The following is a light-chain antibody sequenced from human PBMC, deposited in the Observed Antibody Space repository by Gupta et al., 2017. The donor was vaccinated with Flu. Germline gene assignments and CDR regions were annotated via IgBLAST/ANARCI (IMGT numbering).Light chain of an antibody. CDR1: QSVFFSSNDNNY. V-gene: IGKV4-1*01. CDR3: QQYYNAPKT. J-gene: IGKJ1*01. CDR2: WAS. Sequence: IEMTQSPDSLAVSLGERATINCKSSQSVFFSSNDNNYLSWYPQKPGQPPRLLIYWASTRESGVPDRFSGSGSGSDFTLTISGLQAEDVAVYYCQQYYNAPKTFGQGTRVAI.